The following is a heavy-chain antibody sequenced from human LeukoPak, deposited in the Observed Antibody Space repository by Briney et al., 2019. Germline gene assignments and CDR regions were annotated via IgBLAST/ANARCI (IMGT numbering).Heavy chain of an antibody. CDR1: GGTFSSYA. V-gene: IGHV1-69*13. D-gene: IGHD3-22*01. J-gene: IGHJ4*02. Sequence: SVKVSCKASGGTFSSYAISWVRQAPGQGLEWMGGIIPIFGTTNYAQKFQGRVTITADESTSTAYMELSSLGSEDTAVYYCARDLEDYYDSSGYYSGYWGQGTLVTVSS. CDR2: IIPIFGTT. CDR3: ARDLEDYYDSSGYYSGY.